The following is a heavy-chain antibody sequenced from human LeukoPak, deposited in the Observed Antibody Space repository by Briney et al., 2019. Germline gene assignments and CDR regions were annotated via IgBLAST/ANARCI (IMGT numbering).Heavy chain of an antibody. J-gene: IGHJ4*02. CDR2: IYYSGST. CDR1: GGSISSSSYY. V-gene: IGHV4-39*01. CDR3: ASFLLRLLDY. D-gene: IGHD2/OR15-2a*01. Sequence: SETLSLTCTVSGGSISSSSYYWGWIRQPPGKGLEWIGSIYYSGSTYYNPSLKSRVTISVDTSKNQFSLKLSSVTAADTAVYYCASFLLRLLDYWGQGTRVTVSS.